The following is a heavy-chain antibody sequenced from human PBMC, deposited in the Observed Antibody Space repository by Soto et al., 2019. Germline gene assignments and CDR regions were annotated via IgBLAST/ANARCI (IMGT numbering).Heavy chain of an antibody. Sequence: QVQLQESGPRLVRPSQTLSLTCTVSGGSISSGVHYWTWIRQHPGKGLEWIGYIYYSGSTYSNPSLKSRVTISVDTSKNQFSLNLRSVTAADTAVYYCARENCTGGACSSLDYWGQGTLVTVSS. CDR2: IYYSGST. CDR3: ARENCTGGACSSLDY. V-gene: IGHV4-31*03. CDR1: GGSISSGVHY. J-gene: IGHJ4*02. D-gene: IGHD2-8*02.